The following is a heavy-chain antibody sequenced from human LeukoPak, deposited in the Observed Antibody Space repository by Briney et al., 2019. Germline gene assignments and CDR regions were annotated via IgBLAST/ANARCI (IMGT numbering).Heavy chain of an antibody. Sequence: SETLSLTCAVSGGSISSGGYYWSWIRQPPGKGLEWIGYIYYSGSTNYNPSLKSRVTISVDTSKNQFSLKLSSVTAADTAVYYCARDRGYYDILTGYYERAFDYWGQGTLVTVSS. V-gene: IGHV4-61*08. CDR2: IYYSGST. J-gene: IGHJ4*02. D-gene: IGHD3-9*01. CDR1: GGSISSGGYY. CDR3: ARDRGYYDILTGYYERAFDY.